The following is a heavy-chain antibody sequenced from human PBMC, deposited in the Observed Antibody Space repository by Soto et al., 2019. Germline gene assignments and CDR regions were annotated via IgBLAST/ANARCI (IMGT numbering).Heavy chain of an antibody. CDR2: INHSGST. Sequence: SETLSLTCALSGWSFSCYYWSWIRQPPGKGLEWIGEINHSGSTNYNPSLKGRVTISVDTSKNQFSLKLSSVTAADTAVYYCARVVWSYGYFDYWGQGTLVTVSS. D-gene: IGHD5-18*01. J-gene: IGHJ4*02. CDR3: ARVVWSYGYFDY. V-gene: IGHV4-34*01. CDR1: GWSFSCYY.